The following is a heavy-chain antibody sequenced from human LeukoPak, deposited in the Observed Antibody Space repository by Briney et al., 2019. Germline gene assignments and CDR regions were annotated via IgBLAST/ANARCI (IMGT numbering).Heavy chain of an antibody. CDR3: ARDSSGYQ. Sequence: GGSLRLSCVASGFTFSTYWMSWVRQAPGKGLEWVANIKEDGSEKYYGDSVKGRITISRDNAKNSLYLQMNSLRAEDTAVYYCARDSSGYQWGQGTLVTVSS. V-gene: IGHV3-7*01. D-gene: IGHD3-22*01. J-gene: IGHJ4*02. CDR1: GFTFSTYW. CDR2: IKEDGSEK.